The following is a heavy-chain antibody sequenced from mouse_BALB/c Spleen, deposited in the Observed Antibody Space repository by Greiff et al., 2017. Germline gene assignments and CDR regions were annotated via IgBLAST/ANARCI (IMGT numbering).Heavy chain of an antibody. J-gene: IGHJ4*01. CDR3: VRDRGMGNYLYYAMDY. Sequence: QVQLKESGPGLVAPSQSLSITCTVSGFSLTSYDISWIRQPPGKGLEWLGVIWTGGGTNYNSAFMSRLSISKDNSKSQVFLKMNSLQTDDTAIYYCVRDRGMGNYLYYAMDYWGQGTSVTVSS. CDR1: GFSLTSYD. CDR2: IWTGGGT. D-gene: IGHD2-1*01. V-gene: IGHV2-9-2*01.